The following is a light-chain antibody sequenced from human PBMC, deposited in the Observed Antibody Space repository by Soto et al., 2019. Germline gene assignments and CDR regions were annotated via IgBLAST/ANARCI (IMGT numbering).Light chain of an antibody. CDR2: TNN. CDR3: SSYTSTSTVV. CDR1: SSNIGINT. V-gene: IGLV1-44*01. Sequence: QSVLTQPPSASGTPGQRVTISCSGGSSNIGINTVNWYQQFPGTAPKVLIYTNNQRPSGVPDRFSGSKSGTSASLAISGLQSGDEADYYCSSYTSTSTVVFGGGTKLTVL. J-gene: IGLJ3*02.